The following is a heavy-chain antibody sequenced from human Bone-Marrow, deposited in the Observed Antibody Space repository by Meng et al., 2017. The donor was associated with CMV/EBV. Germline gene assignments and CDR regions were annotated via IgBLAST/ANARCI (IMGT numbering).Heavy chain of an antibody. CDR1: GGSIGDSRYY. D-gene: IGHD3-3*01. J-gene: IGHJ6*02. CDR2: IYYTGST. V-gene: IGHV4-39*01. Sequence: ESLKISCTVSGGSIGDSRYYWGWIRQPPGKGLEWIGTIYYTGSTFYNPSLKSRVTISVDTSKNQFSLKLTSVTAPDTAVYYCARLPSSAISPPYVWVQGTTVTVSS. CDR3: ARLPSSAISPPYV.